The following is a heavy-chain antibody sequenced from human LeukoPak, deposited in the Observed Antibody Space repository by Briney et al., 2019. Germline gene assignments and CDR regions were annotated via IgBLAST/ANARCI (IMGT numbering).Heavy chain of an antibody. J-gene: IGHJ4*02. CDR1: AYTFTDYY. CDR3: ARDRDYSNTERGFDY. Sequence: ASVTVSCTTSAYTFTDYYIHWVRQAQGQGLEWMGWINPNSGETNSAQKFQGRVTMTGDTSISTAYMELRRVTSDDTAVYYCARDRDYSNTERGFDYWGQGTLVTVSS. V-gene: IGHV1-2*02. D-gene: IGHD4-11*01. CDR2: INPNSGET.